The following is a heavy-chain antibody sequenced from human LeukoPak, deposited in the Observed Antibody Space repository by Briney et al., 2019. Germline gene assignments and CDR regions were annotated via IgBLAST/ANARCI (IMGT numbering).Heavy chain of an antibody. CDR3: ARVAAAAVHYYYYMDV. J-gene: IGHJ6*03. CDR1: RGSINNYY. CDR2: IYYSGST. Sequence: PSETLSLTCTVSRGSINNYYWSWIRQPPGKGLEWIGYIYYSGSTNYNPSLKSRVTISVDTSKNQFSLKLSSVTAADTAVYYCARVAAAAVHYYYYMDVWGKGTTVTISS. D-gene: IGHD6-13*01. V-gene: IGHV4-59*01.